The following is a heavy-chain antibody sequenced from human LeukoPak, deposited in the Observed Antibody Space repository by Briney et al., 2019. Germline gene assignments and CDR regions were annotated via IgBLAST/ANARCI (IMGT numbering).Heavy chain of an antibody. V-gene: IGHV4-39*07. CDR1: GGSISSSSYY. Sequence: PSETLSLTCTVSGGSISSSSYYWGWIRQPPGKGLEWIGSIYYSGSTYYNPSLKSRVTISVDRSKNQFSLKLSSVTAADTAVYYCARDYYDSSGYAYWYFDLWGRGTLVTVSS. CDR2: IYYSGST. J-gene: IGHJ2*01. CDR3: ARDYYDSSGYAYWYFDL. D-gene: IGHD3-22*01.